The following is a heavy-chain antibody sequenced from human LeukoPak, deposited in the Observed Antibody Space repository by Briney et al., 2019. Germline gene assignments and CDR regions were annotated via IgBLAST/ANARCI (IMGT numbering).Heavy chain of an antibody. J-gene: IGHJ4*02. CDR2: ISGNGDNT. Sequence: GGSLRSSGSVSDSTFITYVMPWFGQAPGKGLEYVSAISGNGDNTYYADSVKGRFTISRDNSKNTLYLQMSSLRADDTAVYYCVRGTGYWGQGTLVTVSS. CDR3: VRGTGY. V-gene: IGHV3-64D*06. CDR1: DSTFITYV.